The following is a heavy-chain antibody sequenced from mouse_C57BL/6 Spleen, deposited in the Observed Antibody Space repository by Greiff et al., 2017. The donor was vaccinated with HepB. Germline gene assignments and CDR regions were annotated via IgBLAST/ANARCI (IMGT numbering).Heavy chain of an antibody. D-gene: IGHD2-2*01. Sequence: QVQLKQSGPELVKPGASVKISCKASGYAFSSSWMNWVKQRPGKGLEWIGRIYPGDGDTNYNGKFKGKATLTADKSSSTAYMQLSSLTSEDSAVYFCARVWLLYAMGYWGQGTSVTVSS. CDR2: IYPGDGDT. J-gene: IGHJ4*01. CDR3: ARVWLLYAMGY. CDR1: GYAFSSSW. V-gene: IGHV1-82*01.